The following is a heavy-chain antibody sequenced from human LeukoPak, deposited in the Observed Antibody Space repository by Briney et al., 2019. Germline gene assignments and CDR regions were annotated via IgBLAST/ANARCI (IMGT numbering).Heavy chain of an antibody. Sequence: GGSLRLSCAASGFTFSSYAMSWVRQAPGKGLEWVSAISGSGGSTYYADSVRGRFTISRDNSKNTVSLQMNSLRAEDTAVYYGARDGDSSGFDYWGQGTLVTVSS. CDR1: GFTFSSYA. D-gene: IGHD3-22*01. J-gene: IGHJ4*02. CDR2: ISGSGGST. V-gene: IGHV3-23*01. CDR3: ARDGDSSGFDY.